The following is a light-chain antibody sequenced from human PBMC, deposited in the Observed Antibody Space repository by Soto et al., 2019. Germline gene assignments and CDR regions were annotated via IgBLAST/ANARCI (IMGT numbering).Light chain of an antibody. CDR2: QDI. V-gene: IGLV3-1*01. CDR1: KLGDKY. J-gene: IGLJ2*01. Sequence: SYELTQPPSVSVSPGQTASITCSGDKLGDKYAWWYQQRPGQSPILVIYQDIKRPSGIPERFSGSNSGNIATLIISGTQAMDEAAYYCQAWDSSTAVFGGGTKLTGL. CDR3: QAWDSSTAV.